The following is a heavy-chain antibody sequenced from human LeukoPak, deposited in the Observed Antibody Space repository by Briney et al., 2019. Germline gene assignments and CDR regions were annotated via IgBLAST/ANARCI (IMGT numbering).Heavy chain of an antibody. D-gene: IGHD3-10*01. CDR2: ISGSGGST. CDR3: AKGGDYYGSGSIFDY. CDR1: GFAFSSYG. J-gene: IGHJ4*02. V-gene: IGHV3-23*01. Sequence: PGGSLRLSCTASGFAFSSYGMSWVRQAPGKGLEWVSAISGSGGSTYYADSVKGRFTISRDNSKNTLYLQMNSLRAEDTAVYYCAKGGDYYGSGSIFDYWGQGTLVTVSS.